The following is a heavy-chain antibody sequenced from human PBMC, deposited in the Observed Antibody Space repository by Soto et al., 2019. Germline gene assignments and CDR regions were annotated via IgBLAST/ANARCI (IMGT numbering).Heavy chain of an antibody. V-gene: IGHV3-21*06. Sequence: EVQLVESGGGLVKPGGSLRLSCAASGFIFSSYSMNWVRQAPGKGLEWVSSISPRSDYIYFADSMRGRFTISRDNAQNSLCLHMNNLRAEDTAVYHCARVSGTLERYSDLDDWGQGTLVTVSS. D-gene: IGHD3-10*01. CDR2: ISPRSDYI. CDR3: ARVSGTLERYSDLDD. CDR1: GFIFSSYS. J-gene: IGHJ4*02.